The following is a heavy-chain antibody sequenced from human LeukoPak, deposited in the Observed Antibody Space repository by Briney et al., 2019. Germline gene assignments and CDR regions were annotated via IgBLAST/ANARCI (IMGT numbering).Heavy chain of an antibody. CDR3: ARAGYGSGSWIYDY. J-gene: IGHJ4*02. CDR1: GYTFTSYG. V-gene: IGHV1-18*01. Sequence: GSVKVSCKASGYTFTSYGISWVRQAPGQGLEWMGWISAHNGNTNYAQKLQGRVTMTTDTSTSTAYMELRSLRSDDTAVYYCARAGYGSGSWIYDYWGQGTLVTVSS. D-gene: IGHD3-10*01. CDR2: ISAHNGNT.